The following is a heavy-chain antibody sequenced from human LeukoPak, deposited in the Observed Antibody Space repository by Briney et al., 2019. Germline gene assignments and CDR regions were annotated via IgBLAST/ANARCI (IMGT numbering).Heavy chain of an antibody. Sequence: SETLSLTCAVYGGYYWSWIRQPPGKGLEWIGEINPSGITNYNPSLKSRVTISVDTSKNQFSLKLSSVTAADTAVYYCARNVEYYYDSSGYYGPNWFDPWGQGTLVTVSS. CDR3: ARNVEYYYDSSGYYGPNWFDP. CDR2: INPSGIT. V-gene: IGHV4-34*01. CDR1: GGYY. D-gene: IGHD3-22*01. J-gene: IGHJ5*02.